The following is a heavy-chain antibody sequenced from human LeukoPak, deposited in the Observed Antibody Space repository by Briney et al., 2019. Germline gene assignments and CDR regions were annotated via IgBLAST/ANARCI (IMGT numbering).Heavy chain of an antibody. Sequence: SEPLSLTCTVSGGSISSSSYYWGWIRQPPGKGLEWIGSIYYSGSTYYNPSLKSRVTISVDTSKNQFSLKLSSVTAADTAVYYCARRGVVAPYNWFDPWGQGTLVTVSS. V-gene: IGHV4-39*01. CDR2: IYYSGST. CDR3: ARRGVVAPYNWFDP. D-gene: IGHD3-22*01. CDR1: GGSISSSSYY. J-gene: IGHJ5*02.